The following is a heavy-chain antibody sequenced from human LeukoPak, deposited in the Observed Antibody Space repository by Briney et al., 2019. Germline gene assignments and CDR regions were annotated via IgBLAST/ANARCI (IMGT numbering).Heavy chain of an antibody. J-gene: IGHJ4*02. V-gene: IGHV1-18*01. CDR2: ISAYNGNT. CDR3: AGRDSGNMYGY. CDR1: GYTFTSYG. Sequence: ASVKVSCKASGYTFTSYGISWVRQAPGQGLEWMGWISAYNGNTNYAQKLQGRVTVTTDTSTSTAYMELRSLRSDDTAVYYCAGRDSGNMYGYWGQGTLVTVSS. D-gene: IGHD3-10*01.